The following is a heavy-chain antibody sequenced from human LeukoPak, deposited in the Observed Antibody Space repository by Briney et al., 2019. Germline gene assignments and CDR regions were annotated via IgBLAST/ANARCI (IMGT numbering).Heavy chain of an antibody. CDR1: GFTFSSYA. V-gene: IGHV3-53*01. D-gene: IGHD2-21*02. CDR2: IYSGGST. Sequence: GGSLRLSCAASGFTFSSYAMSWVRQAPGKGLEWVSVIYSGGSTYYADSVKGRFTISRDNSKNTLYLQMKSLRAEDTAVYYCARTDETAPAEDFQHWGQGTLVTVSS. J-gene: IGHJ1*01. CDR3: ARTDETAPAEDFQH.